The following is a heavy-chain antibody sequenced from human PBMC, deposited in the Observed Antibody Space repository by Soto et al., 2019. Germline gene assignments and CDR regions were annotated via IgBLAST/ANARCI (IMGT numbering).Heavy chain of an antibody. CDR3: AKEGYGDYAPFFFDS. CDR1: GFTFGNYA. D-gene: IGHD4-17*01. V-gene: IGHV3-23*01. J-gene: IGHJ4*02. Sequence: EVQLLESGGGLVQPGGSLRLSCAASGFTFGNYALTWVRQAPGKGLAWVSAISGSGASTYYADSVKGRFTISRDNSKNTRFLRMKRLRAGDTAVYSCAKEGYGDYAPFFFDSLGQGSLVTVSS. CDR2: ISGSGAST.